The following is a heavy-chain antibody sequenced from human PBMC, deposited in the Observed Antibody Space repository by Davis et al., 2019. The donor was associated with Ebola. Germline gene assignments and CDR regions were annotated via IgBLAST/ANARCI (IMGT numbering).Heavy chain of an antibody. CDR1: GYTFTSNG. J-gene: IGHJ6*02. V-gene: IGHV1-18*04. CDR2: INPNSGGT. D-gene: IGHD3-22*01. CDR3: ARDRVIVVVMDGMDV. Sequence: AASVKVSCKASGYTFTSNGISWVRQAPGQGLEWMGRINPNSGGTNYAQRFQGRVTITRDTSASTAYMELSSLRSEDTAVYYCARDRVIVVVMDGMDVWGQGTTVTVSS.